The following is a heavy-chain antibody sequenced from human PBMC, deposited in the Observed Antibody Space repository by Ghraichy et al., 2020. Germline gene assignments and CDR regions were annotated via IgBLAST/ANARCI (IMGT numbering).Heavy chain of an antibody. CDR2: ITGGGGST. D-gene: IGHD6-6*01. CDR1: GFTFSSYA. J-gene: IGHJ6*04. V-gene: IGHV3-23*01. CDR3: AQTIRSARLGYCDYGMDV. Sequence: GGSLRLSCAASGFTFSSYAMNWVRQAPGKGLEWVAAITGGGGSTYYADSVKGRFTISRDNSKNTLYLQMNNLRAEDTAVYYCAQTIRSARLGYCDYGMDVWGKGATVTVSS.